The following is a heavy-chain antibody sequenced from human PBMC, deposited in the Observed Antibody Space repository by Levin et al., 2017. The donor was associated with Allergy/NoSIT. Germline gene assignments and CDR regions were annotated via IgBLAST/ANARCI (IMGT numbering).Heavy chain of an antibody. CDR1: GFTFGDYA. Sequence: SCTASGFTFGDYAMSWFRQAPGKGLEWVGFIRSKAYGGTTEYAASVKGRFTISRDDSKSIAYLQMTSLKTEDTAVYYCSRLRYFDWLNSFDIWGQGTMVTVSS. CDR2: IRSKAYGGTT. V-gene: IGHV3-49*03. CDR3: SRLRYFDWLNSFDI. D-gene: IGHD3-9*01. J-gene: IGHJ3*02.